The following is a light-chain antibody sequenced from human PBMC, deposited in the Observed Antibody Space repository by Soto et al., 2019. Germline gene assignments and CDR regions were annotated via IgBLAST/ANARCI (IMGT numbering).Light chain of an antibody. CDR1: QSVTYN. CDR3: QQDKNWPPLN. J-gene: IGKJ4*01. CDR2: GAF. Sequence: EIVMPQSPATLSVSPGETATLSCRSSQSVTYNLAWYQQKPGQGPRLLIYGAFTRATGIPARFSGSGSGTEVTLTISSLQSEDFAVYYCQQDKNWPPLNFGGGTKVEIK. V-gene: IGKV3-15*01.